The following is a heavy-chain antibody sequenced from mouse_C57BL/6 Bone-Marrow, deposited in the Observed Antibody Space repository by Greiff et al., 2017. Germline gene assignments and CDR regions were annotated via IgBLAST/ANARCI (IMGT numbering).Heavy chain of an antibody. V-gene: IGHV1-42*01. CDR1: GYSFTGYY. J-gene: IGHJ4*01. CDR2: INPSTGGT. Sequence: EVMLVESGPELVKPGASVKISCKASGYSFTGYYMNWVKQSPEKSLEWIGEINPSTGGTTYNQKFKAKATLTVDKSSSTAYMQLKSLTSEDSAVYYCARRGPYAMDYWGRGTSVTVSS. CDR3: ARRGPYAMDY.